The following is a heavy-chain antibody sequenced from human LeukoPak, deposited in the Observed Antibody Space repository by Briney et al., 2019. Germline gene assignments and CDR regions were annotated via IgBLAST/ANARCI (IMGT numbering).Heavy chain of an antibody. V-gene: IGHV3-9*01. D-gene: IGHD3-3*01. CDR3: AKEGTIFGVGNYYYYGMDV. CDR1: GFTFDDYA. Sequence: PGRSLRLSCAASGFTFDDYAMHWVRHAPGKGLEWVSGISWNSGSIGYADSVKGRFTISRDNAKNSLYLQMNSLRAEDTALYYCAKEGTIFGVGNYYYYGMDVWGQGTTVTVSS. J-gene: IGHJ6*02. CDR2: ISWNSGSI.